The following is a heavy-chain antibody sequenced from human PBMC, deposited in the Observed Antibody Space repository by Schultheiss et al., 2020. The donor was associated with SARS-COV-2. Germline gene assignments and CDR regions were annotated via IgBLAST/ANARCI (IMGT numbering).Heavy chain of an antibody. CDR1: GFTFSASA. J-gene: IGHJ2*01. CDR3: ARDGSGGWHFDL. V-gene: IGHV3-53*01. D-gene: IGHD6-25*01. CDR2: IYSGGST. Sequence: GGSLRLSCAASGFTFSASAVHWVRQAPGKGLEWVSVIYSGGSTYYADSVKGRFTVSRDNAGNTLYLQMNSLRAEDTAVYYCARDGSGGWHFDLWGRGTLVTVSS.